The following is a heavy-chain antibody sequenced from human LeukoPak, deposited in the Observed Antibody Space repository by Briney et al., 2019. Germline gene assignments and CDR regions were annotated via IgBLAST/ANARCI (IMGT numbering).Heavy chain of an antibody. CDR3: ARHGTPGTNLNWFDP. CDR2: IYYTGSA. Sequence: SETLSLTCTVSGGSINSGDYYWTWIRQHPGKGLEWIGNIYYTGSAYYNPSLKSRVTIPVDTSKNHFSLRLYSVTAADTAVYYCARHGTPGTNLNWFDPWGQGTLVTVSS. D-gene: IGHD1-1*01. J-gene: IGHJ5*02. V-gene: IGHV4-31*03. CDR1: GGSINSGDYY.